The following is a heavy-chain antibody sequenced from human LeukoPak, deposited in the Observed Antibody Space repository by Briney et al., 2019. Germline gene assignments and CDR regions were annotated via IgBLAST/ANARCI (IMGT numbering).Heavy chain of an antibody. D-gene: IGHD1-1*01. Sequence: ASVKVSCKASGYTFTSYYMHWARQAPGQGLEWMGIINPSGGSTSYAQKFQGRVTMTRDTSTSTVYMELSSLRSEDTAVYYCARAGSEPDFDYWGQGTLVTVSS. V-gene: IGHV1-46*01. CDR3: ARAGSEPDFDY. CDR2: INPSGGST. J-gene: IGHJ4*02. CDR1: GYTFTSYY.